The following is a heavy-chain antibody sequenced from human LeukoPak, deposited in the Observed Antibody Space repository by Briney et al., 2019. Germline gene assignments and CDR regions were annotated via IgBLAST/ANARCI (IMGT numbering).Heavy chain of an antibody. D-gene: IGHD3-22*01. CDR2: ISYDGSNK. Sequence: GGSLRLSCAASGFTFSSYAMHWVRQAPGKGLEWVAVISYDGSNKYYADSVKGRFTIPRDNSKNTLYLQMNSLRAEDTAVYYCASGYDSSGYYNDYWGQGTLVTVSS. V-gene: IGHV3-30-3*01. CDR1: GFTFSSYA. J-gene: IGHJ4*02. CDR3: ASGYDSSGYYNDY.